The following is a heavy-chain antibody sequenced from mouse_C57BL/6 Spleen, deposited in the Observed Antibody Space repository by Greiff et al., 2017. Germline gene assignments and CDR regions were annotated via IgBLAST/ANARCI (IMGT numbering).Heavy chain of an antibody. J-gene: IGHJ1*03. CDR3: ARSRITTVAPNV. V-gene: IGHV1-34*01. Sequence: EVQLQQPGPELVKPGASVKMSCKASGYTFTDYYMPWVKQSHGKRLEWIGYIYPNNGGNGYNQKFKGKATLTVDKSSRTAYMEHLSLTTENAAVYYCARSRITTVAPNVWGTGTTVTVSS. CDR2: IYPNNGGN. D-gene: IGHD1-1*01. CDR1: GYTFTDYY.